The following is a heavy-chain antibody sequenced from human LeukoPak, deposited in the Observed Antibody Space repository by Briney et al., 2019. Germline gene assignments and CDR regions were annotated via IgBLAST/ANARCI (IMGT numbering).Heavy chain of an antibody. CDR1: GFTFSSYG. CDR3: AKEGPALGYSSSWYEGYYGMDV. J-gene: IGHJ6*02. D-gene: IGHD6-13*01. CDR2: IWYDGSNK. Sequence: GRSLRLSCAASGFTFSSYGMHWVRQAPGKGLEWVAVIWYDGSNKYYADSVKGRFTISRDNSKNTLYLQMNSLRAEDTAVYYCAKEGPALGYSSSWYEGYYGMDVWGQGTTVTVSS. V-gene: IGHV3-33*06.